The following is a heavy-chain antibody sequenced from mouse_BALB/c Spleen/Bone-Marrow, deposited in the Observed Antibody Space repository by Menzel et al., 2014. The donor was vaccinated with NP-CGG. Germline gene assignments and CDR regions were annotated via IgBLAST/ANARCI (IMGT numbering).Heavy chain of an antibody. Sequence: VHVKQSGAELVKPGASVKLSCTASGFNIKDTYMHWVKQRPEQGLEWIGRIDPANGNTKYDPKFQGKATITADTSSNTAYLQLSSLTFEDTAVYYCASYYYGSSSFAYWGQGTLVTVSA. D-gene: IGHD1-1*01. J-gene: IGHJ3*01. CDR1: GFNIKDTY. CDR2: IDPANGNT. CDR3: ASYYYGSSSFAY. V-gene: IGHV14-3*02.